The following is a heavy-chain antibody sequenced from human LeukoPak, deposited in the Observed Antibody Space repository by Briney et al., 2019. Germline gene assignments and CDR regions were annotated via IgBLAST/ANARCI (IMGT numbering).Heavy chain of an antibody. J-gene: IGHJ4*02. CDR2: IKQDGSEK. CDR3: AEGYSLGH. CDR1: GFSVSSNY. D-gene: IGHD5-18*01. Sequence: GGSLRLSCAASGFSVSSNYMSWVRQAPGKGLEWVANIKQDGSEKYYVDSVKGRFTISRDNAKNSLYLQMNSLRGEDTAVYYCAEGYSLGHWGQGTLVTVSS. V-gene: IGHV3-7*01.